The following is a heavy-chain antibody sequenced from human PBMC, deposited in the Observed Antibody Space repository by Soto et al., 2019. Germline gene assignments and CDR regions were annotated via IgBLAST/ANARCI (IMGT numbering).Heavy chain of an antibody. Sequence: SETLSLTCTVSGGSISSYYWSWIRQPAGKGLEWIGRIYTSGSTNYNPSLKSRVTMSVDTSKNQFSLKLSSVTAADTAVYYCARDHRGSPYYYYGMDVWGKGPTVTVSS. CDR1: GGSISSYY. V-gene: IGHV4-4*07. CDR2: IYTSGST. J-gene: IGHJ6*04. D-gene: IGHD3-16*01. CDR3: ARDHRGSPYYYYGMDV.